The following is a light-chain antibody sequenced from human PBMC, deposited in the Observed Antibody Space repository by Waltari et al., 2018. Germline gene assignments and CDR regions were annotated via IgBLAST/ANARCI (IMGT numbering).Light chain of an antibody. CDR3: QKYGRLPAT. CDR1: QSVSRP. CDR2: DAS. J-gene: IGKJ1*01. V-gene: IGKV3-20*01. Sequence: EIVLTQSPGTLSLSPGERATLSFRASQSVSRPLAWYQQEPGQAPRLLIYDASTRATGIADRFSGSGSGTDFSLTISILEPEDFAVYYCQKYGRLPATFGQGTKVEIK.